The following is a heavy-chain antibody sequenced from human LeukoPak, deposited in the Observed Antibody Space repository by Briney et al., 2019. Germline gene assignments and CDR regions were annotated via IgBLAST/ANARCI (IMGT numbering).Heavy chain of an antibody. CDR3: VRDWSNGYYLAH. J-gene: IGHJ4*02. CDR1: GFIFSSYA. CDR2: ISGRGSST. D-gene: IGHD2-8*02. Sequence: GGSLRLSCAASGFIFSSYAMSWVRQAPGKGLEWVSGISGRGSSTYYGDSVEGRFTLSRGNSKNTLDLQMNSQRVEDTAVNYCVRDWSNGYYLAHSGQGSLVTVSS. V-gene: IGHV3-23*02.